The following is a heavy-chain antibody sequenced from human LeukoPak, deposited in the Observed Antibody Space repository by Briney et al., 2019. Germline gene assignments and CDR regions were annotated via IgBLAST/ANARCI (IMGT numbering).Heavy chain of an antibody. D-gene: IGHD3-22*01. V-gene: IGHV3-30-3*01. CDR2: ISYDGSNK. CDR3: ARGAYYYED. J-gene: IGHJ4*02. Sequence: GKSLRLSCAASGFTFSGYPIHWVRQAPGKGLEWVAVISYDGSNKYYADSVKGRFTISRNNSKNTLYLQMNSLRAEDTAVYYCARGAYYYEDWGQGTLVTVSS. CDR1: GFTFSGYP.